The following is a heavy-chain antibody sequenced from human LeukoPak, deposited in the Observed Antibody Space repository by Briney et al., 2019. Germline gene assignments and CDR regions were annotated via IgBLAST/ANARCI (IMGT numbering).Heavy chain of an antibody. CDR2: IYPGDSDT. D-gene: IGHD2-21*02. CDR3: ARRIVVVTAHSHWFDP. V-gene: IGHV5-51*01. J-gene: IGHJ5*02. CDR1: GYSFTSYW. Sequence: GESLKISCKGSGYSFTSYWIGWVRQMPGKGLEWMGIIYPGDSDTRYSPSFQGQFTISADKSISTAYLQWSSLKASDTAMYYCARRIVVVTAHSHWFDPWGQGTLVTVSS.